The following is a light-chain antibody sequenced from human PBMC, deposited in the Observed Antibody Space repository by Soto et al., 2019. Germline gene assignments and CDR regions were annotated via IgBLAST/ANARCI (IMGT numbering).Light chain of an antibody. CDR1: QSVSNNY. V-gene: IGKV3-20*01. J-gene: IGKJ1*01. CDR2: GAS. CDR3: QQYGSSGT. Sequence: EIVLTQSPGTLSLSPGERATLACRASQSVSNNYLAWYQQKPGQAPRLLIYGASNRATGIPDRFSGSGSGTDFTFTISRLEPEDFEVYYCQQYGSSGTFGQWTKVEIK.